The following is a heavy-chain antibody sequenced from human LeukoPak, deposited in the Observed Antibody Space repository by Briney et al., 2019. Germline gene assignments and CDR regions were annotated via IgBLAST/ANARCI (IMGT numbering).Heavy chain of an antibody. CDR1: GYTFTSYG. CDR2: ISAYNGNT. D-gene: IGHD3-9*01. CDR3: ATHSLDSSYYYYYMDV. V-gene: IGHV1-18*01. Sequence: GASVKVSCKASGYTFTSYGISWVRQAPGQGLEWMGWISAYNGNTNYAQKLQGRVTMTTDTSTSTAYMELRSLRSDDTAVYYCATHSLDSSYYYYYMDVWGKGTTVTVSS. J-gene: IGHJ6*03.